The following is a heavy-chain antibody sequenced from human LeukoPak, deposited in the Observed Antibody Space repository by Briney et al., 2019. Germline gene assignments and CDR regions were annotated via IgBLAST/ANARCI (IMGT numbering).Heavy chain of an antibody. Sequence: SETLSLTCTVSGGPISSGDYYWSWIRQPPGKGLEWIGYISYSGSTYYNPFLKSRVTISVDTSKNQFSLKLSSVTAADTAVYYCARRYCSGGSCYDYWGQGTLVTVSS. D-gene: IGHD2-15*01. CDR3: ARRYCSGGSCYDY. V-gene: IGHV4-30-4*01. CDR1: GGPISSGDYY. CDR2: ISYSGST. J-gene: IGHJ4*02.